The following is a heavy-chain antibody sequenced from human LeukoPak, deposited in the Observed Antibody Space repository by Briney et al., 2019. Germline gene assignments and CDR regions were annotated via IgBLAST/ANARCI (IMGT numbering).Heavy chain of an antibody. CDR1: GGSISSYY. V-gene: IGHV4-59*01. CDR3: ARAPSILWWCHT. Sequence: SETLSLTCTVSGGSISSYYWSWIRQPPGKGLEWIGYIYYSGSTNYNPSLKSRVTISVDTSKNQFSLKLSSVTAADTAVYYCARAPSILWWCHTWGQGTMVTVSS. J-gene: IGHJ3*01. CDR2: IYYSGST. D-gene: IGHD2-21*01.